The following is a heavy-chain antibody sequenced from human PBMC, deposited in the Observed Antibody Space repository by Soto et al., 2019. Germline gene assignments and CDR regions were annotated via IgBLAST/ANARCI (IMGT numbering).Heavy chain of an antibody. CDR3: ARESSGIAVAGTVDY. V-gene: IGHV3-53*01. CDR2: IYNEGST. D-gene: IGHD6-19*01. CDR1: SFPVSSNY. J-gene: IGHJ4*02. Sequence: LGGALSASCAASSFPVSSNYMSWVRQAPGKGLEWVSVIYNEGSTYYADSVKGRFTISRDNSKNTLYLQMNSLRVEDTAVYYCARESSGIAVAGTVDYWGQGTLVTVSS.